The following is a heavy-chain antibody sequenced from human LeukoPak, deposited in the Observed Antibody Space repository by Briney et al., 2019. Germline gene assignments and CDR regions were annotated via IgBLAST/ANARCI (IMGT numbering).Heavy chain of an antibody. D-gene: IGHD7-27*01. CDR3: AIDPNWGSHS. CDR1: GFTFSTYT. Sequence: GGSLRLSCAASGFTFSTYTMYWVRHTPGKRLEWVSIIGNNGGGIHYADSVKGRFTISRDNFKNALYLQMNSLRVEDTAVYYCAIDPNWGSHSWGQGVLVTVSS. CDR2: IGNNGGGI. V-gene: IGHV3-23*01. J-gene: IGHJ4*02.